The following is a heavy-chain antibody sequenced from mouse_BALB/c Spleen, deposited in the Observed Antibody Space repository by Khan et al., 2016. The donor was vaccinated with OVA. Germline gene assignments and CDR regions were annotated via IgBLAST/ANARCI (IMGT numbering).Heavy chain of an antibody. Sequence: EVQLVETGPGLVKPSQSLSLTCTVTGYSITSDYAWNWIRQFPGNKLEWMGFISYSGSTSYNPSLNSRISITRDTSKNQFFLQLNSVTTEDTATYYCARWDYDAPNYWGQGTTLTVSS. CDR1: GYSITSDYA. D-gene: IGHD2-4*01. J-gene: IGHJ2*01. CDR3: ARWDYDAPNY. V-gene: IGHV3-2*02. CDR2: ISYSGST.